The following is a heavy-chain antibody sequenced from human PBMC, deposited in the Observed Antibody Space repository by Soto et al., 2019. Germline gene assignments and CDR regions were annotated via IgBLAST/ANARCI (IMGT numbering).Heavy chain of an antibody. V-gene: IGHV4-39*01. CDR3: ARHPDGYGGGFDY. Sequence: QLQLQESGPGLVKPSETLSLTCTVSGGSISSSSYYWGWIRQPPGKGLEWIGSIYYSGSTYYNPSLKSRVTISVDTSKNQFSLKLSSVTAADTAVYYCARHPDGYGGGFDYWCQGTLVTVSS. J-gene: IGHJ4*02. D-gene: IGHD5-12*01. CDR2: IYYSGST. CDR1: GGSISSSSYY.